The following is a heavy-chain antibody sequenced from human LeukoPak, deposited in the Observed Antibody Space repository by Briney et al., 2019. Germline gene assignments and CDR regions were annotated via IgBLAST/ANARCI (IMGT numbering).Heavy chain of an antibody. J-gene: IGHJ6*04. D-gene: IGHD2-2*01. CDR1: GFAFSSYA. CDR3: AKTLGYCTTTSCFPYYGMDV. Sequence: GGSLRLSCAASGFAFSSYAMSWVRQAPGMGLEWVSAISGSGVSTYYSDSVKGRFTISRDNSKNTLYLQMNNLRAEDTAVYYCAKTLGYCTTTSCFPYYGMDVWGKGTTVTVSS. CDR2: ISGSGVST. V-gene: IGHV3-23*01.